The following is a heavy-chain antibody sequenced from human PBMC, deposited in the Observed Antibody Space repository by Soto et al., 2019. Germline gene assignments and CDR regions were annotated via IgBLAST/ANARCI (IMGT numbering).Heavy chain of an antibody. D-gene: IGHD3-16*01. CDR1: GFTFSTYW. Sequence: EVQLVESGGGLVQPGGSLRLSCAASGFTFSTYWMNWVRQAPGKGLEWVANIKADGSEEYYVDSVKGRFTISRDNAKNSLFLDMNRLRGEDTAVYYCARDWGAPGRGSAFGYYYHFGMDVWGQGTTVTVPS. CDR3: ARDWGAPGRGSAFGYYYHFGMDV. J-gene: IGHJ6*02. V-gene: IGHV3-7*05. CDR2: IKADGSEE.